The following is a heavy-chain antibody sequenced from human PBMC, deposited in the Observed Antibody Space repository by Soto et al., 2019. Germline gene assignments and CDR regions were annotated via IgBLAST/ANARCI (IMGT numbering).Heavy chain of an antibody. CDR3: ARRYSEATMIGIDY. CDR2: ISYDGSNK. Sequence: GGSLRLSCAASGFTFSSYAMHWVRQAPGKGLEWVAVISYDGSNKYYADSVKGRFTIPRDNSKNTLYLQMNSLRAEDTAVYYCARRYSEATMIGIDYWGQGTLVTVSS. D-gene: IGHD3-22*01. CDR1: GFTFSSYA. J-gene: IGHJ4*02. V-gene: IGHV3-30-3*01.